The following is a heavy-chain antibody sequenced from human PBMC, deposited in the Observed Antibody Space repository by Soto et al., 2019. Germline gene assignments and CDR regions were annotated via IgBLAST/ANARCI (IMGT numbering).Heavy chain of an antibody. CDR2: IKQDGSEK. CDR1: GFTFSSYW. J-gene: IGHJ6*02. Sequence: EVQLVESGGGLVQPGGSLRLSCAASGFTFSSYWMSWVRQAPGKGLEWVANIKQDGSEKYYVDSVKGRFTISRDNAKNSLYLQMNSLRAEDTAVYYCASGITGTTDYYYYYGMDVWGQGTTVTVSS. D-gene: IGHD1-7*01. V-gene: IGHV3-7*03. CDR3: ASGITGTTDYYYYYGMDV.